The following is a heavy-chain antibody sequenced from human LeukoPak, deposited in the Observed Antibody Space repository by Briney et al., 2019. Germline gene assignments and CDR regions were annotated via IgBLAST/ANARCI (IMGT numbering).Heavy chain of an antibody. CDR3: ARGAEAETSPLDF. CDR1: GYIFSDHY. V-gene: IGHV1-2*02. J-gene: IGHJ4*02. D-gene: IGHD6-13*01. CDR2: INPKSGAA. Sequence: ASVKVSCKASGYIFSDHYMHWVRQAPGQGLEWLGWINPKSGAADYAQQFRGRVTMTRDTSINTDYMEMKRVTSDDTAVYYCARGAEAETSPLDFWGQGTLVIVS.